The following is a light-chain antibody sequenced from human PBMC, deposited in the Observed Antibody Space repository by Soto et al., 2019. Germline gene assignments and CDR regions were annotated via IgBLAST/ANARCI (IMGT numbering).Light chain of an antibody. V-gene: IGLV2-14*01. Sequence: QSALTQPASVSGSLGQSITISCTGTSNDIGAHYYVSWYQHHPGKAPKLIIFEVDRRPSGVSGRFSGSKSANTASLIISGLQPEDEADYYSNSYTTIGTLGGVFGGGTKLTVL. CDR2: EVD. CDR1: SNDIGAHYY. J-gene: IGLJ3*02. CDR3: NSYTTIGTLGGV.